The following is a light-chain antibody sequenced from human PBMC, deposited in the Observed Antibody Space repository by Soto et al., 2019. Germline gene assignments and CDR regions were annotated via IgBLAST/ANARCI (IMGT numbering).Light chain of an antibody. CDR3: QHYGGPSWT. Sequence: EIVLTEAPGTLSLSPWGRATLSCRASQSVSSSYLAWYQQKPGQAPRLLIYGASSRATGIPDRFSGSGSGTDFTLSISRLEPDDFAVYYCQHYGGPSWTFGLGTKVDIK. CDR2: GAS. V-gene: IGKV3-20*01. CDR1: QSVSSSY. J-gene: IGKJ1*01.